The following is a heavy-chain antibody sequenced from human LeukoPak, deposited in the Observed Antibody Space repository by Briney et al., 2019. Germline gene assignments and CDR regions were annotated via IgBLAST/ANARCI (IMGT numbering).Heavy chain of an antibody. D-gene: IGHD6-19*01. CDR3: AKDGYSSGWYDVSGYYYYYMDV. CDR1: GFTFSSYG. V-gene: IGHV3-30*02. J-gene: IGHJ6*03. CDR2: IRYDGSNK. Sequence: GGSLRLSCAASGFTFSSYGMHWVRQAPGKGLEWVAFIRYDGSNKYYADSVKGRFTISRDNSKNTLYLQMNSLRAEDTAVYYCAKDGYSSGWYDVSGYYYYYMDVWGKGTTVTISS.